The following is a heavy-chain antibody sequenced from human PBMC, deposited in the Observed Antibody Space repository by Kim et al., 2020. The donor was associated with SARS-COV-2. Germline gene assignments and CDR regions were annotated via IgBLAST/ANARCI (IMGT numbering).Heavy chain of an antibody. D-gene: IGHD2-2*01. CDR3: ARWGKGVVPAAHGY. J-gene: IGHJ4*02. V-gene: IGHV3-30*01. Sequence: DSVKGRFTISRDNTKNTLYLQMNSLRAEDTAVYYCARWGKGVVPAAHGYWGQGTLVTVSS.